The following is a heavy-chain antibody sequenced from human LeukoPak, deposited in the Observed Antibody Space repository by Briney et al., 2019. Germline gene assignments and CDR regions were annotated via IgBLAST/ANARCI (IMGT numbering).Heavy chain of an antibody. CDR2: ISGSGGST. D-gene: IGHD2-2*01. CDR3: AKDLKGWEVPRDY. Sequence: PGGSLRLSRAASGFTFSSYAMNWVRQAPGKGLEWVSTISGSGGSTYYADSVKGRFTISRDNSKNTLYLQMNSLRAEDTAVYYCAKDLKGWEVPRDYWGQGTLVTVSS. V-gene: IGHV3-23*01. J-gene: IGHJ4*02. CDR1: GFTFSSYA.